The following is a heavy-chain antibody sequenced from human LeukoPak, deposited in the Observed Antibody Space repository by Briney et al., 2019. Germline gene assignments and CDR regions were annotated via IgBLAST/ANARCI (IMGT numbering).Heavy chain of an antibody. CDR2: IKPDGSDK. CDR1: GFTFSAYW. V-gene: IGHV3-7*01. D-gene: IGHD3-16*01. Sequence: PGGSLRLSWAPSGFTFSAYWMSWVRQAPGKGLEWVAHIKPDGSDKYYVDSVKGRFAISRDNAMHSLYLQINSLRAEDTAVYYCCHVFGDKLNPSGRGLWGRGTLVTVSS. CDR3: CHVFGDKLNPSGRGL. J-gene: IGHJ2*01.